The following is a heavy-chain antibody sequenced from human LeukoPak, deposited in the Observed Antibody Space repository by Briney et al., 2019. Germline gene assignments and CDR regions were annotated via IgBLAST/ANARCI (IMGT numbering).Heavy chain of an antibody. D-gene: IGHD6-6*01. CDR1: GGSISSSSYY. V-gene: IGHV4-39*01. CDR3: ASDSSSSMDLDY. CDR2: IYYSGST. Sequence: TSETLSLTCTVSGGSISSSSYYWGWIRQPPGKGLEWIGSIYYSGSTYYNPSLKSRVTISVDTSKNQFSLKLSSVTAADTAVYYCASDSSSSMDLDYWGQGTLVTVSS. J-gene: IGHJ4*02.